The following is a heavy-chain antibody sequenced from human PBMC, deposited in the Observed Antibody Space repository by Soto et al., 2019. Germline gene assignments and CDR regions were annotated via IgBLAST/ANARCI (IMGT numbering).Heavy chain of an antibody. Sequence: ASVKVSCKASGGTFSSYTISWVRQAPGQGLEWMGRIIPILGIANYAQKFQGRVTITADKSTSTAYMELSSLRSEDTAVYYCARGIAAAGSVWYYFDYWGQGTLVTVSS. CDR1: GGTFSSYT. CDR2: IIPILGIA. CDR3: ARGIAAAGSVWYYFDY. V-gene: IGHV1-69*02. D-gene: IGHD6-13*01. J-gene: IGHJ4*02.